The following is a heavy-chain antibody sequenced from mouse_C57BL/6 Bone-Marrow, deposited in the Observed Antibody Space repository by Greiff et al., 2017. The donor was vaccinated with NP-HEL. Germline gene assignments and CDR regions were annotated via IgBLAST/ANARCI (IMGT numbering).Heavy chain of an antibody. CDR1: GFTFNTYA. D-gene: IGHD2-13*01. J-gene: IGHJ4*01. Sequence: EVKLEESGGGLVQPKGSLKLSCAASGFTFNTYAMHWVRQAPGKGLEWVARIRSKSSNYATYYADSVKDRFNISRDDSQSMLYLQMNNLKTEDTAMYYCVRVGFFKAYYDAYWNYAMDYWGQGTSVTVSS. V-gene: IGHV10-3*01. CDR3: VRVGFFKAYYDAYWNYAMDY. CDR2: IRSKSSNYAT.